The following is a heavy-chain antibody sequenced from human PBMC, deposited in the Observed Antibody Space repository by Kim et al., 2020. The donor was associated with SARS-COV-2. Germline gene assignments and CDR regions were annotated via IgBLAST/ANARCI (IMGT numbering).Heavy chain of an antibody. CDR1: GFTFSSYG. V-gene: IGHV3-33*01. CDR3: ARDQYYDILTGYYMEYFQH. D-gene: IGHD3-9*01. CDR2: IWYDGSNK. Sequence: GGSLRLSCAASGFTFSSYGMHWVRQAPGKGLEWVAVIWYDGSNKYYADSVKGRFTISRDNSKNTLYLQMNSLRAEDTAVYYCARDQYYDILTGYYMEYFQHWGQGTLVTVSS. J-gene: IGHJ1*01.